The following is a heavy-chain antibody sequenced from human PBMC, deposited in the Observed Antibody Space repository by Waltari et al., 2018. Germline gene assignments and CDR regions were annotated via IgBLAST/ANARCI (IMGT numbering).Heavy chain of an antibody. V-gene: IGHV1-2*02. J-gene: IGHJ3*02. CDR3: ARWNDFWSGKNDAFDI. D-gene: IGHD3-3*01. Sequence: QVQLVQSGAEVKQPGASVKVSCKASGYTFTGSYMHWVRQVPGHGLEWMGWINPNSGGTNYAQKFQGRVTMTRDTSISTAYMELSRLRSDDTAVYYCARWNDFWSGKNDAFDIWGQGTMVTVSS. CDR1: GYTFTGSY. CDR2: INPNSGGT.